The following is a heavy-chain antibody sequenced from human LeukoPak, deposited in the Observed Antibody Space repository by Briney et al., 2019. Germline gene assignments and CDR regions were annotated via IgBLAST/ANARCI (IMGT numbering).Heavy chain of an antibody. Sequence: ASVKGSCKASGYTFTSYDINWVRQATGQGLEWMGWMNPNSGNTGYAQKFQGRVTMTRNTSISTAYMELSSLRSEDTAVYYCARSDYVWGSYRFRIDYWGQGTLVTVSS. V-gene: IGHV1-8*01. CDR1: GYTFTSYD. J-gene: IGHJ4*02. CDR2: MNPNSGNT. CDR3: ARSDYVWGSYRFRIDY. D-gene: IGHD3-16*02.